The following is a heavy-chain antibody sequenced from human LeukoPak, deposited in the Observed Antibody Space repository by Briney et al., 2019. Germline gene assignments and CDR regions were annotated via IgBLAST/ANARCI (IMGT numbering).Heavy chain of an antibody. J-gene: IGHJ4*02. D-gene: IGHD6-6*01. Sequence: GGSLRLSCAASGFTFNNAWMSWLRHAPGKGLEWVGRIKSKTDGGTTDYAAPVKGRFTISRDDSKNTLYLQMSSLKTEDTAVYYCTTGSSWEGVDFDYWGQGTLVTVSP. CDR3: TTGSSWEGVDFDY. CDR1: GFTFNNAW. V-gene: IGHV3-15*01. CDR2: IKSKTDGGTT.